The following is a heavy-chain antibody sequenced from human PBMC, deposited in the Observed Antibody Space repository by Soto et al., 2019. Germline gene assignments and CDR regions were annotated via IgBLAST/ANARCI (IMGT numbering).Heavy chain of an antibody. J-gene: IGHJ4*02. Sequence: SETLSLTCTVSGGSVNSYYWSWIRQPPGKGLEWIGYIFYSGSTKSNPSLKSRVTMSVDMSKNQFSLRLTSVTAADTAVYYCARVFPSYCGGDCSYFDSWGQGALVTVSS. CDR2: IFYSGST. CDR3: ARVFPSYCGGDCSYFDS. D-gene: IGHD2-21*02. V-gene: IGHV4-59*02. CDR1: GGSVNSYY.